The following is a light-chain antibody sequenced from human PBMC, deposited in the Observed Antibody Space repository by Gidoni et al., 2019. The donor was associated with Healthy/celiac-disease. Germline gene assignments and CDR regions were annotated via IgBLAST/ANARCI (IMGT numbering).Light chain of an antibody. J-gene: IGKJ2*01. CDR2: DAS. Sequence: EIVLTQSPATLSLSPGERATLSCRASQSVSSYLAWYQQKPGQAPRPLIYDASNRATGIPARFSGSGSGTDFTLTISSLEPEDFAVYYCQQRSNWPPYTFGQXTKLGIK. CDR3: QQRSNWPPYT. V-gene: IGKV3-11*01. CDR1: QSVSSY.